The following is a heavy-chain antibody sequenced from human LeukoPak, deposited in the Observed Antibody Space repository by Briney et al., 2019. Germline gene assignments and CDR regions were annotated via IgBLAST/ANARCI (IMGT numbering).Heavy chain of an antibody. CDR1: GGSISSYY. CDR3: ARELSYCSSTSCYPAYYFDY. CDR2: IYYSGST. J-gene: IGHJ4*02. V-gene: IGHV4-59*01. D-gene: IGHD2-2*01. Sequence: SETLSLTCTVSGGSISSYYWSWIRQPPGKGLEWIGYIYYSGSTNYNPSLKSRVTISVDTSKSQFSLKLSSVTAADTAVYYCARELSYCSSTSCYPAYYFDYWGQGTLVTVSS.